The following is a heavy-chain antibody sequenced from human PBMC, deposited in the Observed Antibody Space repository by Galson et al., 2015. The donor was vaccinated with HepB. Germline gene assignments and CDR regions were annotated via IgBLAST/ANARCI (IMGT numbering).Heavy chain of an antibody. Sequence: SLRLSCAVSGFTIGRNYMTWVRQAPGKGLECVSVIYSGGATSYADSVKGRFTISKDTSKNTVYLQMNSLRAEDTAVYYCAKIGYSNYQIQYWGQGTLVTVSS. CDR2: IYSGGAT. D-gene: IGHD4-11*01. CDR1: GFTIGRNY. CDR3: AKIGYSNYQIQY. J-gene: IGHJ4*02. V-gene: IGHV3-53*01.